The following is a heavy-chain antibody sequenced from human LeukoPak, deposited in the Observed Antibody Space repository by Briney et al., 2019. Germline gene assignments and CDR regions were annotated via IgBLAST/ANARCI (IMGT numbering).Heavy chain of an antibody. V-gene: IGHV4-4*07. Sequence: KPSETLSLTCTVSGGSISHYYWSWIRQPAGKGLEWIGRIYTSGSTNYNPSLKSRVTMSVDTSTNQFSLKLTSMTAADTAVYFCARDRYYYDSSAYYNYFDPWGQGTLVTVSS. J-gene: IGHJ5*02. CDR1: GGSISHYY. D-gene: IGHD3-22*01. CDR3: ARDRYYYDSSAYYNYFDP. CDR2: IYTSGST.